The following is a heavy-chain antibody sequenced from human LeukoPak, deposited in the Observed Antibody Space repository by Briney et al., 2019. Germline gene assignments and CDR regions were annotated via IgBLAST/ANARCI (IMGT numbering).Heavy chain of an antibody. V-gene: IGHV4-31*03. CDR3: ASRNSAGGDY. D-gene: IGHD1-14*01. CDR2: IYYSGST. J-gene: IGHJ4*02. Sequence: SETLSLTCTVSGGSISSGGYYWSWVRQHPGKGLEWLGYIYYSGSTYYNPSLKSRVTISVDTSKNQFSLKLSSVTAADTAVYYCASRNSAGGDYWGQGTLVTVSS. CDR1: GGSISSGGYY.